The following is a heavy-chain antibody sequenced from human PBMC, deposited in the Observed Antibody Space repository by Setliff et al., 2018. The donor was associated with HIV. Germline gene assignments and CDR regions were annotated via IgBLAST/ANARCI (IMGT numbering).Heavy chain of an antibody. V-gene: IGHV4-34*01. CDR1: GGSFSDNY. CDR2: INHSGRT. J-gene: IGHJ4*02. D-gene: IGHD3-22*01. Sequence: PSETLSLTCAVYGGSFSDNYWSWIRQSPGKGLEWIGEINHSGRTKYSPSLRSRVSISVDTSKTQFSLKLSSVTAADTAVYYCAIRDYYDSSGYYNFDYWGQGTLVTVSS. CDR3: AIRDYYDSSGYYNFDY.